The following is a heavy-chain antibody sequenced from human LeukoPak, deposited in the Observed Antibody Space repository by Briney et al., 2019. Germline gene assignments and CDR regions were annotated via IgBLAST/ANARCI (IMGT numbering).Heavy chain of an antibody. Sequence: SETLSLTCAVYGGSFSGYYWSWLRQPPGKGLEWIGEINDSGSTNYNPSLTSRVTISVDTSKNQFSLKLSSVTAADTAVYYCARGPLSSGWSYYYGMDVWGKGTTVTVSS. CDR1: GGSFSGYY. CDR2: INDSGST. D-gene: IGHD6-19*01. CDR3: ARGPLSSGWSYYYGMDV. J-gene: IGHJ6*04. V-gene: IGHV4-34*01.